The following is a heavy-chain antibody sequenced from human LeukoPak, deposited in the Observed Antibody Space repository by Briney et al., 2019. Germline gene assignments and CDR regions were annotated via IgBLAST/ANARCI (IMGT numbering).Heavy chain of an antibody. V-gene: IGHV3-30*18. J-gene: IGHJ4*02. CDR1: GFTFSSYG. D-gene: IGHD3-22*01. CDR2: ISYDGTTT. Sequence: GGSLRLSCAAYGFTFSSYGMHWVRQAPGKGLEWVAVISYDGTTTYYVDSVKGRFIISRDNSKNTLYLHMHSLGAEDTAVYYCAKVHLTYYYDSSGYGFQDYWGQGTLVTVSS. CDR3: AKVHLTYYYDSSGYGFQDY.